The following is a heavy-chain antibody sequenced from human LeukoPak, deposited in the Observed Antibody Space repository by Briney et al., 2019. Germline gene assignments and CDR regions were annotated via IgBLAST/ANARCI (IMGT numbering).Heavy chain of an antibody. V-gene: IGHV3-33*01. J-gene: IGHJ4*02. CDR1: GFTFSSYG. Sequence: GGSLRLSCAASGFTFSSYGMHWVRQAPGKGLEWVAVIWYDGSNKYYADSVKGRFTISRDNSKNTLYLQMNSLRAEDTAVYYCASDWYYYGSGSYYTVDYWGKGTLVTVSS. CDR3: ASDWYYYGSGSYYTVDY. CDR2: IWYDGSNK. D-gene: IGHD3-10*01.